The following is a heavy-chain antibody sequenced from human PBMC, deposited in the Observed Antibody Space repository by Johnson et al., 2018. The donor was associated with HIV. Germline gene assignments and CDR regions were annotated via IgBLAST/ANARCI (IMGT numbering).Heavy chain of an antibody. CDR2: IYSGGTT. D-gene: IGHD3-22*01. CDR3: AREDDSSGYYYFFGAFDI. V-gene: IGHV3-66*01. J-gene: IGHJ3*02. CDR1: GFTVSSTY. Sequence: VQLVESGGGLVQPGGSLRLSCAASGFTVSSTYVSWVRQAPGKGLEWVSVIYSGGTTYYDDPVKGSFTISRDNSKNTVYLQMNSLRVEDTAVYFCAREDDSSGYYYFFGAFDIWGQGTMVTVSS.